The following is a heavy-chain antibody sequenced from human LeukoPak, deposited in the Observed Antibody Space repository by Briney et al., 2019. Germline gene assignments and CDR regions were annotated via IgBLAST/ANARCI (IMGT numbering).Heavy chain of an antibody. CDR3: ARARSSVTMIAEH. J-gene: IGHJ1*01. CDR1: GFTFSSYS. CDR2: ISSSSSYI. D-gene: IGHD3-22*01. V-gene: IGHV3-21*01. Sequence: SPGGSLRLSCAASGFTFSSYSMNWVRQAPGKGLEWVSSISSSSSYIYYADSVKGRFTISRDNAKNSLYLQMNSLRAEDTAVYYCARARSSVTMIAEHWGQGTLATVSS.